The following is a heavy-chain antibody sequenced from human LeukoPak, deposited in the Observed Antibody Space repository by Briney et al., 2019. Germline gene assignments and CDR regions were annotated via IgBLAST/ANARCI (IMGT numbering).Heavy chain of an antibody. Sequence: GGSLRLSCAVSGFTFSNYWMHWVRQAPGKGLVWVSRINNDGTSTSYADSVKGRFTISRDSAKNTLYLQMNSLRAEDTAVYYCARDDEYSSSYPYYFDYWGQGTLVTVSS. V-gene: IGHV3-74*01. J-gene: IGHJ4*02. D-gene: IGHD6-13*01. CDR1: GFTFSNYW. CDR3: ARDDEYSSSYPYYFDY. CDR2: INNDGTST.